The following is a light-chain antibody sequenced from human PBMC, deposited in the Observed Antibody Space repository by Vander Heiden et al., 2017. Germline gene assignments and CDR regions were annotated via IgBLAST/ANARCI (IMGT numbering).Light chain of an antibody. Sequence: QSLLTQQPSASGTPGQRGTISCYGSRSQLGSNTLSWYQQLPGTAPKLLIYSNNPRPSGVPDRFSGAKSGTSASLASSGFQSEDEAAYYCAAWDDSLNGPVFGGGTKLTVL. CDR3: AAWDDSLNGPV. J-gene: IGLJ3*02. CDR2: SNN. CDR1: RSQLGSNT. V-gene: IGLV1-44*01.